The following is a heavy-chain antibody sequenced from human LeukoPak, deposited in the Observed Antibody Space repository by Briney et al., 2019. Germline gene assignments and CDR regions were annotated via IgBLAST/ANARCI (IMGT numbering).Heavy chain of an antibody. CDR2: INHSGST. V-gene: IGHV4-34*01. CDR3: ASFTHIVVVTAIHGGGYFDY. J-gene: IGHJ4*02. CDR1: GGSFSGYY. D-gene: IGHD2-21*02. Sequence: PSETLSLTCAGYGGSFSGYYWSWIRQPPGKGLEWIGEINHSGSTNYNPSLKSRVTISVDTSKNQFSLKLSSVTAADTAVYYCASFTHIVVVTAIHGGGYFDYWGQGTLVTVSS.